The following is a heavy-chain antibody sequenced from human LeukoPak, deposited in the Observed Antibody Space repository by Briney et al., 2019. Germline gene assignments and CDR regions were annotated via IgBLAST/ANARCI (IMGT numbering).Heavy chain of an antibody. D-gene: IGHD3-3*01. J-gene: IGHJ3*02. CDR1: GGSISSGDYY. CDR3: ARGTIFGATEAFDI. V-gene: IGHV4-30-4*02. CDR2: IYYSGST. Sequence: PSETLSLTCTVSGGSISSGDYYWSWIRQPPGKGLEWIGYIYYSGSTYYNPSLKSRVTISVDTSKNQFSLKLSSVTAADTAVYYCARGTIFGATEAFDIWGQGTMVTVSS.